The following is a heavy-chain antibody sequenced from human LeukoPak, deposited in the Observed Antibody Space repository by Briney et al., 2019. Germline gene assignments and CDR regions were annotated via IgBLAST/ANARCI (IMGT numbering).Heavy chain of an antibody. CDR1: GGTFSSYA. Sequence: SVKVSCKASGGTFSSYAISWVRQAPGRGLEWMGGIIPIFGTANYAQKFQGRVTITADESTSTAYMELSSLRSEDTAVYYCAIGYCSGGSCYSLDYWGQGTLVTVSS. J-gene: IGHJ4*02. CDR3: AIGYCSGGSCYSLDY. V-gene: IGHV1-69*13. CDR2: IIPIFGTA. D-gene: IGHD2-15*01.